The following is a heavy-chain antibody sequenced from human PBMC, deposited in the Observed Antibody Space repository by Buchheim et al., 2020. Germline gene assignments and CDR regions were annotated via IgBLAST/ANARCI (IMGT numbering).Heavy chain of an antibody. D-gene: IGHD3-16*01. CDR1: GYNFTTYY. CDR2: INPSGLGT. J-gene: IGHJ4*02. V-gene: IGHV1-46*01. Sequence: QVQLVQSGAEVKKPGDSVKVSCKTSGYNFTTYYIHWVRQAPGQGLEWMGLINPSGLGTSYAQKCQGRVTMTRDTSTSTVYMELTSLRSEDTAVYFCASGRAVGYHYVFDCWGQGTL. CDR3: ASGRAVGYHYVFDC.